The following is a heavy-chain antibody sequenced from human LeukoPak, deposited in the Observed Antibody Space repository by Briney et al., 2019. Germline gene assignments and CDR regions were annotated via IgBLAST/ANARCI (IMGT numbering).Heavy chain of an antibody. CDR1: GFTLSSYW. CDR3: VRLRRNSDTSGFYYYYDF. Sequence: GGSLRLSCAASGFTLSSYWMHWVRQAPGKGLVWVSRINGGGSSTSYADSVKGRFTISRDNARDTLYLQMNTLRAEGTAVYYCVRLRRNSDTSGFYYYYDFWGQGTLVTVSS. V-gene: IGHV3-74*01. D-gene: IGHD3-22*01. CDR2: INGGGSST. J-gene: IGHJ4*02.